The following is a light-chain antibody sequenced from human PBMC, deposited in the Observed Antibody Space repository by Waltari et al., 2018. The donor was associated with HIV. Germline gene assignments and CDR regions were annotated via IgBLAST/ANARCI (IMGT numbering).Light chain of an antibody. Sequence: DILLTQFPDPLAVSLDERATINCRSSQSIFSGSNNKSFLAWYQQKPGQPPKLLIFWASIREFGVPDRFSGSGSGADFSLTISSLQAEDAALYFCHQYFGSPQTFGQGTKVEIK. CDR1: QSIFSGSNNKSF. J-gene: IGKJ1*01. CDR3: HQYFGSPQT. V-gene: IGKV4-1*01. CDR2: WAS.